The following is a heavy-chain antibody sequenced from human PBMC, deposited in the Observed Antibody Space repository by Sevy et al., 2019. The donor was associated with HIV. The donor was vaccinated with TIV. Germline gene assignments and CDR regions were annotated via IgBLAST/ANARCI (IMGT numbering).Heavy chain of an antibody. CDR2: ISSSGSTK. V-gene: IGHV3-11*01. CDR3: ARELFSSRGDLDY. J-gene: IGHJ4*02. Sequence: GGSLRLSCAASGFTFSDYYMSWIRQAPGKGLEWVSYISSSGSTKKYPDSVKGRFTISRDNAKNSLYLQMNSLRAEDTAVYYCARELFSSRGDLDYWGQGTLVTVSS. CDR1: GFTFSDYY. D-gene: IGHD6-13*01.